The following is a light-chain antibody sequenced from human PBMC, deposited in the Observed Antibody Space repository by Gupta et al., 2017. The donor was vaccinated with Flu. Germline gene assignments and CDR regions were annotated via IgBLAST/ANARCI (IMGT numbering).Light chain of an antibody. CDR1: QSISSY. CDR3: QQSYSTLYS. Sequence: DIQMTPSPSSLSASVGDRVTITCRASQSISSYLNWYQQKPGKAPKLLIYAASSLQSGVLSRFSGSGSGTDFTLTISSLQPEDFATYYGQQSYSTLYSFGQGTKLEIK. CDR2: AAS. V-gene: IGKV1-39*01. J-gene: IGKJ2*03.